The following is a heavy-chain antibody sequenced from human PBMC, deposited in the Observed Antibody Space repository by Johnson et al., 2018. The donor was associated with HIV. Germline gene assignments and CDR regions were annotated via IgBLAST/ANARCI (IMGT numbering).Heavy chain of an antibody. CDR3: VRVAYYYDSSGYSALDI. V-gene: IGHV3-20*04. CDR2: INWNGGST. CDR1: GFTFDDYA. D-gene: IGHD3-22*01. Sequence: VQLVESGGGLVKPGGSLRLSCEASGFTFDDYAMIWVRQPPGKGLEWVSGINWNGGSTGYADSVKGRSTISRDNAKNALYLQMNSLRAEDTALYYCVRVAYYYDSSGYSALDIWGQGTMVTVSS. J-gene: IGHJ3*02.